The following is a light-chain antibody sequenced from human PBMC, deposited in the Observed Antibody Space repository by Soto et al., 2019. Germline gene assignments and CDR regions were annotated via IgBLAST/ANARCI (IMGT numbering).Light chain of an antibody. CDR1: SSDVGSYNY. CDR3: TSYAGSNNPVV. Sequence: QSALTQPPSASGSPGQSVTISCTGTSSDVGSYNYVSWYQQHPDKAPKLIIYGVNERPSGVPDRFSGSKSGNTASLTVSGLPAEDEADYYCTSYAGSNNPVVFGGGTKLTVL. CDR2: GVN. J-gene: IGLJ3*02. V-gene: IGLV2-8*01.